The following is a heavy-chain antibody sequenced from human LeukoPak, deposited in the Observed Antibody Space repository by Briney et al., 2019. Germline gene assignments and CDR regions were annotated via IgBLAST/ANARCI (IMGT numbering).Heavy chain of an antibody. V-gene: IGHV1-3*01. D-gene: IGHD3/OR15-3a*01. CDR3: ARDHSFGHWDY. CDR1: GYTFTSYA. Sequence: ASVKVSCKASGYTFTSYAMHWVRQAPGQRLEWMGWVNAGNGNTKYSQKFQGRVTITRDTSASTAYMELSSLRSEDTAVYYCARDHSFGHWDYWGQGTLVTVSS. CDR2: VNAGNGNT. J-gene: IGHJ4*02.